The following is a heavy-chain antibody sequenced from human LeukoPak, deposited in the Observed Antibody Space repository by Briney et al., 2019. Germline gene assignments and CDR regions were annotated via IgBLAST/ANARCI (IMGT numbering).Heavy chain of an antibody. CDR3: AKELWEFPPTY. D-gene: IGHD3-16*01. J-gene: IGHJ4*02. V-gene: IGHV3-23*01. Sequence: PGGSLRLSCAASGFTFRSYGMSWVRQAPGKGLEWVSGMSGSGVNTDYADSVKGRFTISRDNSKNTLYLQMNSLRAEDTAVYYCAKELWEFPPTYWGQGTLVTVSS. CDR2: MSGSGVNT. CDR1: GFTFRSYG.